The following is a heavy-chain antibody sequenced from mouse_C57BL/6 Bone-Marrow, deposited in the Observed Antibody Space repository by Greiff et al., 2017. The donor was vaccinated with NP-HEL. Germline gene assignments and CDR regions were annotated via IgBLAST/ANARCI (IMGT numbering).Heavy chain of an antibody. J-gene: IGHJ1*03. CDR2: SRNKANDYTT. CDR3: ARDAGDGYSLRYFDV. V-gene: IGHV7-1*01. CDR1: GFTFSDFY. Sequence: EVKLVESGGGLVQSGRSLRLSCATSGFTFSDFYMEWVRQAPGKGLEWIAASRNKANDYTTEYSASVKGRFIVSRDTSQSILYLQMNALRAEDTAIYYGARDAGDGYSLRYFDVWGTGTTVTVSS. D-gene: IGHD2-3*01.